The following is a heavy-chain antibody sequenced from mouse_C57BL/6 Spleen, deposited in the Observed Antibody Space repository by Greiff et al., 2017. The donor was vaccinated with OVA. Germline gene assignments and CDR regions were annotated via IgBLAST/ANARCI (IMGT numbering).Heavy chain of an antibody. CDR2: FHPYNDDT. D-gene: IGHD2-1*01. CDR3: ARGYGNYLYYAMDY. J-gene: IGHJ4*01. CDR1: GYTFTTYP. Sequence: VKLMESGAELVKPGASVKMSCKASGYTFTTYPIEWMKQNHGKSLEWIGNFHPYNDDTKYNEKFKGKATLTVEKSSSTVYLELSRLTSDDSAVYYCARGYGNYLYYAMDYWGQGTSVTVSS. V-gene: IGHV1-47*01.